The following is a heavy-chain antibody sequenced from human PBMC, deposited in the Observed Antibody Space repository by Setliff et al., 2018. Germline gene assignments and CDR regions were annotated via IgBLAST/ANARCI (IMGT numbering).Heavy chain of an antibody. CDR1: GGSISSSNW. D-gene: IGHD3-22*01. CDR3: ARGDSSGYYYILFDF. CDR2: IYHSGST. V-gene: IGHV4-4*02. J-gene: IGHJ4*02. Sequence: SETLSLTCAVSGGSISSSNWWSWVRQPPGKGLEWIGEIYHSGSTNYNPSLKSRVTISVDASKNQFSLKLSSVTAADTAAYYCARGDSSGYYYILFDFWGQGTLVTVSS.